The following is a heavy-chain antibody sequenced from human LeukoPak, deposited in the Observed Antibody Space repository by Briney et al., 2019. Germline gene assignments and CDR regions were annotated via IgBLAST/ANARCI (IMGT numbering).Heavy chain of an antibody. D-gene: IGHD5-18*01. J-gene: IGHJ4*02. V-gene: IGHV3-11*04. CDR1: GFTLSDYY. CDR2: ISSSGSAT. CDR3: ARESRYSHDN. Sequence: PGGSLRLSCAASGFTLSDYYMSWIRQAPGKGLEWVSYISSSGSATYYADSVKGRFTISRDNPKNSLYLQMNSLRADDTAVYYCARESRYSHDNWGQGTLVTVSS.